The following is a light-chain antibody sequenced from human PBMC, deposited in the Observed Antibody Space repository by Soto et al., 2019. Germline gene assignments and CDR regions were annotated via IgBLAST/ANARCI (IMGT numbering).Light chain of an antibody. CDR3: AAWDDSLSGRV. CDR2: KNN. V-gene: IGLV1-47*01. CDR1: SSNIGSHN. Sequence: QSVLTQPPSASGTPGQRVSISCSGGSSNIGSHNVDWYQQLPGTAPKLLIFKNNQRPSGVPDRFSGSKSGTSASLAISGRRSEDEADYYCAAWDDSLSGRVFGTGTKLTVL. J-gene: IGLJ1*01.